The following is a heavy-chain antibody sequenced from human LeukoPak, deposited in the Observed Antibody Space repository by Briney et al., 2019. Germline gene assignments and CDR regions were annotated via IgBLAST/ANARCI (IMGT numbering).Heavy chain of an antibody. D-gene: IGHD3-16*01. CDR3: ARDRALGSGKYYFDY. Sequence: SETLSLTCTVSGGSISSYYWSWIRLPPGEGLEWIGYIDYSGSTNYNPSLKSRVTISLDTSKNQFSLKLSSVTAADTAVYFCARDRALGSGKYYFDYWGQGTLVTVSS. V-gene: IGHV4-59*01. J-gene: IGHJ4*02. CDR2: IDYSGST. CDR1: GGSISSYY.